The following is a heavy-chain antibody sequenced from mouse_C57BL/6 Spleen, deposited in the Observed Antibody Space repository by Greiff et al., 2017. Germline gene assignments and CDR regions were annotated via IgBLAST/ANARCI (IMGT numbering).Heavy chain of an antibody. D-gene: IGHD1-1*01. CDR2: IDPSDSYT. Sequence: QVQLQQPGAELVMPGASVKLSCKASGYTFTSYWMHWVKQRPGQGLEWIGEIDPSDSYTNYNQKFKGKSTLTVDKSSSTAYMQLSSLTSEDSAVYFCARGITTVGYFDVGGTGTTVTVSS. CDR3: ARGITTVGYFDV. J-gene: IGHJ1*03. CDR1: GYTFTSYW. V-gene: IGHV1-69*01.